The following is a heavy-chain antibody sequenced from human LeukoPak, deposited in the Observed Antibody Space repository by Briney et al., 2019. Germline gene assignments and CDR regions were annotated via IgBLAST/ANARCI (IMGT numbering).Heavy chain of an antibody. CDR3: ARRSGYSYGHVDV. CDR2: INHSGST. V-gene: IGHV4-34*01. Sequence: SETLSLTCAVYGGSFSGYYWSWIRQPPGKGLEWIGEINHSGSTNYNPSLKSRVTISVDTSKNQFSLKLSSVTAADTAVYYCARRSGYSYGHVDVWGKGTTVTVSS. CDR1: GGSFSGYY. J-gene: IGHJ6*04. D-gene: IGHD5-18*01.